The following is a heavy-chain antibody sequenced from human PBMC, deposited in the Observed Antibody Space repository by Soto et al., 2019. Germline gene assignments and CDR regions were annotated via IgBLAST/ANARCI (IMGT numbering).Heavy chain of an antibody. V-gene: IGHV1-18*01. Sequence: QVQLVQSEAEVKKPGASVKVSCKASGYIFTNYGLSWVRQAPGQGLEWMAWISPYDGNTPYAQNLQGRVTVTTDTSXSXAYMELRSLRSDDTAVYFCARDDRAAAAGTTYYFDYWGQGTLVTVSS. J-gene: IGHJ4*02. CDR3: ARDDRAAAAGTTYYFDY. CDR2: ISPYDGNT. CDR1: GYIFTNYG. D-gene: IGHD6-13*01.